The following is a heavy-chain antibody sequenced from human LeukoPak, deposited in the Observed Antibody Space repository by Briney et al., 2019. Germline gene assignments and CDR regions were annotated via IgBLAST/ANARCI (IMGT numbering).Heavy chain of an antibody. D-gene: IGHD2-2*01. Sequence: SETLSLTCAVSGGSISSGGYYWSWIRQPPGKGLEWIGYIYHSGSTYYNPCLKSRVTISVDRSKNQFSLKLSSVTAADTAVYYCARLTRYCSSTSCPTNYWGQGTLVTVSS. CDR2: IYHSGST. V-gene: IGHV4-30-2*01. CDR3: ARLTRYCSSTSCPTNY. CDR1: GGSISSGGYY. J-gene: IGHJ4*02.